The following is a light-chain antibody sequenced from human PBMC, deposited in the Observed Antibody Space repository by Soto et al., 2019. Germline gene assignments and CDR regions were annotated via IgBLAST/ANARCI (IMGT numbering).Light chain of an antibody. J-gene: IGKJ4*01. CDR2: GAS. CDR3: QQGFSPRLT. CDR1: QTISAS. V-gene: IGKV1-39*01. Sequence: DIQMTQSPSSLSVSVGDRVTITCRASQTISASLNWFQQKPGRSPQLLIYGASNLQSGVPSRFSGSGSGTEFTLIITDLLIEYSATYFCQQGFSPRLTFGGRPKV.